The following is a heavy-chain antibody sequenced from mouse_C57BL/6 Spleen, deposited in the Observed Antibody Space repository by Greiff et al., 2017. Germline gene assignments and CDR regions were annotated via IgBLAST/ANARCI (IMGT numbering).Heavy chain of an antibody. V-gene: IGHV5-9-1*02. CDR2: ISSGGDYI. CDR3: TREGPPHAMDY. J-gene: IGHJ4*01. CDR1: GFTFSSYA. Sequence: EVHLVESGEGLVKPGGSLKLSCAASGFTFSSYAMSWVRQTPEKRLEWVAYISSGGDYIYYADTVKGRFTISRDNARNTLYLQLSSLKSEDTAMYYCTREGPPHAMDYWGQGTSVTVSS.